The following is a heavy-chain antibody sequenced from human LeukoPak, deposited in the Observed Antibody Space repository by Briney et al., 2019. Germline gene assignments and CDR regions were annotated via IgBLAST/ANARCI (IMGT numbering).Heavy chain of an antibody. J-gene: IGHJ4*02. CDR1: GGTFSSYA. Sequence: GASVKVSCKASGGTFSSYAISWVRQAPGQGLEWMGGIIPIFGTANYARKFQGRVTITTDESTSTAYMELSSLRSEDTAVYYCAREGYSGELPYWGQGTLVTVSS. V-gene: IGHV1-69*05. CDR3: AREGYSGELPY. D-gene: IGHD1-26*01. CDR2: IIPIFGTA.